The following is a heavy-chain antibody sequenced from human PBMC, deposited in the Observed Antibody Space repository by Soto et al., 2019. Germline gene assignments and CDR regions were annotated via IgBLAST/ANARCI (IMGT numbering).Heavy chain of an antibody. Sequence: QVQLVPSGSEVKKPGSSVNVSCKASGGTFSSYAISWVRPAPGQGLEWMGGILPIFGTANYAQKFQGRGPITADESTCRAYIELSSLRSEDTAVYDCARSFGQPPCWGQGKMVTVSS. CDR2: ILPIFGTA. V-gene: IGHV1-69*01. J-gene: IGHJ3*01. CDR3: ARSFGQPPC. D-gene: IGHD3-16*01. CDR1: GGTFSSYA.